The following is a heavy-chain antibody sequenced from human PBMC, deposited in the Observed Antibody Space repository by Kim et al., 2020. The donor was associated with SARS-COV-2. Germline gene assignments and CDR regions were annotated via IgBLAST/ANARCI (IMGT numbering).Heavy chain of an antibody. D-gene: IGHD6-13*01. J-gene: IGHJ6*02. Sequence: GGSLRLSCAASGFTFSSYSMNWVRQAPGKGLEWVSYISSSSSTIYYADSVKGRFTISRDNAKNSLYLQMNSLRDEDTAVYYCARDREGYSSSWTPRYYYYGMDVWGQGTTVTVSS. CDR1: GFTFSSYS. V-gene: IGHV3-48*02. CDR3: ARDREGYSSSWTPRYYYYGMDV. CDR2: ISSSSSTI.